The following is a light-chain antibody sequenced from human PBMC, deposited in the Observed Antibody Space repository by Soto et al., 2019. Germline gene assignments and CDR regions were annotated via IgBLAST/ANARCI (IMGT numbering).Light chain of an antibody. Sequence: EVVMTQSPATLSVSPGERATLSCRASQSVSSNLAWYQQKPGQAPRLLIYGASSRPTGIPDRFSGSGSETDFTLTISRLEPEDFAVYYCQHFGTFGQGTKVDIK. CDR3: QHFGT. J-gene: IGKJ1*01. CDR2: GAS. V-gene: IGKV3D-15*01. CDR1: QSVSSN.